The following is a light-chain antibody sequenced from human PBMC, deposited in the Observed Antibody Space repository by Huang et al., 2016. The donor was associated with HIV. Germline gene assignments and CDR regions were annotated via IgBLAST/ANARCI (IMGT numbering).Light chain of an antibody. CDR2: ATS. V-gene: IGKV1-39*01. Sequence: DVELTQSPSSLSASVGDRITITCRASHSVINSLNWYQQLPEEAPRLLLYATSKLQSGVPSMFTGIGSGTDFALTINGLRPEDFATYYCQQSYTSPHTFGQGTKLE. CDR1: HSVINS. J-gene: IGKJ2*01. CDR3: QQSYTSPHT.